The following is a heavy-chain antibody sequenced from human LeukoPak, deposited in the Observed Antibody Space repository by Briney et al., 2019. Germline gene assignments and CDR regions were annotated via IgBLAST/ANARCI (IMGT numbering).Heavy chain of an antibody. CDR3: AKGYCSGGSCYEGNY. J-gene: IGHJ4*02. V-gene: IGHV3-48*04. CDR1: GFTFSSYS. D-gene: IGHD2-15*01. CDR2: ISSSSSTI. Sequence: GGSLRLSCAASGFTFSSYSMNWVRQAPGKGLEWVSYISSSSSTIYYADSVKGRFTISRDNAKNSLYLQMNSLRAEDTAVYYCAKGYCSGGSCYEGNYWGQGTLVTVSS.